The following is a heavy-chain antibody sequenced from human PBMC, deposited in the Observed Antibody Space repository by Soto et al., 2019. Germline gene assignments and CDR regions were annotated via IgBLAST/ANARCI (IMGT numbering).Heavy chain of an antibody. Sequence: PTETSEITCTVSGDCLKRDYCWCVLLPPRKGLQWIGYIYYNGTTNYNPSLKSRLTISQDTAKGQISLELTSLTAADTAVYYCASHSGVAALGGLDHWGPGTLV. D-gene: IGHD2-8*01. CDR1: GDCLKRDY. CDR3: ASHSGVAALGGLDH. J-gene: IGHJ4*02. V-gene: IGHV4-59*08. CDR2: IYYNGTT.